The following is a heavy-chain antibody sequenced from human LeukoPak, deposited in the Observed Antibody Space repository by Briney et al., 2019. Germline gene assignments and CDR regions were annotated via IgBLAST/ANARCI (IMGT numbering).Heavy chain of an antibody. D-gene: IGHD3-22*01. CDR3: ARPYYYDSRIDP. CDR2: IYTSGST. J-gene: IGHJ5*02. V-gene: IGHV4-4*09. CDR1: GGSISSYY. Sequence: SETLSLTCTVSGGSISSYYWSWIRQPPGKGLEWIGYIYTSGSTNYNPSLKSRVTISVDTSKNQVSLKLTSVTAADTAVYFCARPYYYDSRIDPWGRGTLVTVSS.